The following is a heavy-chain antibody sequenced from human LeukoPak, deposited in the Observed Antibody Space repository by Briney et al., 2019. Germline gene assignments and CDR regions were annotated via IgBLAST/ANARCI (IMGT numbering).Heavy chain of an antibody. V-gene: IGHV4-38-2*02. CDR3: ASATMVRGVIINYFDY. CDR2: IYYSGST. CDR1: GYSISSGYY. Sequence: PSETLSFTCTVSGYSISSGYYWGWIRQPPGKGLEWIGSIYYSGSTYYNPSLKSRVTISVDTSKNQISLKLSSVTAADTAVYYCASATMVRGVIINYFDYWGQGTLVTVSS. D-gene: IGHD3-10*01. J-gene: IGHJ4*02.